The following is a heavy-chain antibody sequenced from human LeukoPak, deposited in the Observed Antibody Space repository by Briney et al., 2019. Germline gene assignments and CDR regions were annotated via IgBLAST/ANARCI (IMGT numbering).Heavy chain of an antibody. CDR1: GFTFSDYY. J-gene: IGHJ4*02. D-gene: IGHD2-21*02. V-gene: IGHV3-11*05. CDR2: ISSSSTYT. Sequence: PGGSLRLSCAASGFTFSDYYMSWLRQAPGKGLEWLSYISSSSTYTKYADSVKGRFTISRDNAKNSLYLQMNSLRAEDTAVYYCVRGEEIVVVTAIGYWGQGTLVTVSS. CDR3: VRGEEIVVVTAIGY.